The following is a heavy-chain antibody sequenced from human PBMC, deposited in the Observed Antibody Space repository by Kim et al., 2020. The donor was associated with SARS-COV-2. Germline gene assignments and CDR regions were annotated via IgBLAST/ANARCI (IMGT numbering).Heavy chain of an antibody. CDR3: ARAGYRRSYFDY. Sequence: GYAQKFQGRVTRTRNTSKSTAYMELSSLRSEDTAVYYCARAGYRRSYFDYWGQGTLVTVSS. J-gene: IGHJ4*02. V-gene: IGHV1-8*01. D-gene: IGHD2-15*01.